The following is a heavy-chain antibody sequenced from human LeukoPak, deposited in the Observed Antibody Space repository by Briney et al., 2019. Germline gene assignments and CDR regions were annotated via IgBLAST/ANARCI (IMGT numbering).Heavy chain of an antibody. D-gene: IGHD3-3*01. V-gene: IGHV3-48*04. Sequence: GGSLRLSCAAYGFTFSSYSMNWVRQAPGKGLEWVSYISSSSSTIYYADSVKGRFTISRDNAKNSLYLQMNSLRAEDTAVYYCARGTYYDFWSGYYYLDYWGQGTLVTVSS. J-gene: IGHJ4*02. CDR3: ARGTYYDFWSGYYYLDY. CDR2: ISSSSSTI. CDR1: GFTFSSYS.